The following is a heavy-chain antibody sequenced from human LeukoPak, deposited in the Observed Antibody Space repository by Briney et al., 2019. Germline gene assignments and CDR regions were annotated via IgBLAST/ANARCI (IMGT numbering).Heavy chain of an antibody. J-gene: IGHJ4*02. CDR2: ISGSGGST. Sequence: GGSLRLPCAASGFIFDDYVMSWVRQAPGKGLEWVSAISGSGGSTYYADSVKGRFTISRDNSKNTLYLQMNSLRAEDTAVYYCAKSVGSGSYPRDFDYWGQGTLVTVSS. CDR3: AKSVGSGSYPRDFDY. V-gene: IGHV3-23*01. D-gene: IGHD3-10*01. CDR1: GFIFDDYV.